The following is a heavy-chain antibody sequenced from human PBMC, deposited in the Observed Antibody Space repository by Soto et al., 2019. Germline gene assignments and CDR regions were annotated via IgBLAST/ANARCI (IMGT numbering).Heavy chain of an antibody. Sequence: SETLSLACTVSGGSISSSSYYWGWIRQPPGKGLEWIGSIYYSGSTYYNPSLKSRVTISVDTSKNQFSLKLSSVTAADTAVYYCASPKIAFYNWFDPWGQGTLVTVSS. V-gene: IGHV4-39*01. CDR1: GGSISSSSYY. CDR2: IYYSGST. D-gene: IGHD3-3*02. CDR3: ASPKIAFYNWFDP. J-gene: IGHJ5*02.